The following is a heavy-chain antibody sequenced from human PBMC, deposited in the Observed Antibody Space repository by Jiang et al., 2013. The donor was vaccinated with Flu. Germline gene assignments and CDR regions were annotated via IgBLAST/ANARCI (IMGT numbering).Heavy chain of an antibody. CDR3: ARGPDYEFWGYWWFDS. V-gene: IGHV4-38-2*01. CDR2: IHHTGST. CDR1: GYSISSGYY. Sequence: PGLVKPSETLSLTCDVSGYSISSGYYWGWIRQTPGKGLEWIGSIHHTGSTYYKSSLKSRVSMSVDTSKNQFTLKLNSVTAADTAMYYCARGPDYEFWGYWWFDSWGLGSQVTVSS. J-gene: IGHJ5*01. D-gene: IGHD3-3*01.